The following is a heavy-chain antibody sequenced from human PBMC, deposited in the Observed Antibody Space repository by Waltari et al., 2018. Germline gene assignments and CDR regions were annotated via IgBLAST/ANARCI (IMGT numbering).Heavy chain of an antibody. CDR3: ARGFSCSDTTCLAHDY. CDR1: GYTFTSYG. CDR2: VSAYNGNT. V-gene: IGHV1-18*01. D-gene: IGHD2-2*01. Sequence: QVQLVQSGAEVKKPGASVKVSCKASGYTFTSYGISWVRQAPGQGLEWMGWVSAYNGNTNYAQKLQGRVTISIDKSKNQFSLKLTSVTAADTAVYYCARGFSCSDTTCLAHDYWGQGILVTVSS. J-gene: IGHJ4*02.